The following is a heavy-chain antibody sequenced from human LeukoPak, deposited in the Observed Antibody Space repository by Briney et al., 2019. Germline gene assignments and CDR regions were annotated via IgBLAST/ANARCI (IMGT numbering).Heavy chain of an antibody. CDR2: ISGSGGST. D-gene: IGHD6-13*01. J-gene: IGHJ4*02. CDR1: GFTFSSYA. CDR3: TRFRGSSWYASSDY. Sequence: GGSLRLSCAASGFTFSSYAMSWVRQAPGKGLEWVSAISGSGGSTYYADSVKGRFTISRDNSKNTLYLQMNGLRAEDTAVYYCTRFRGSSWYASSDYWGQGTLVTVSS. V-gene: IGHV3-23*01.